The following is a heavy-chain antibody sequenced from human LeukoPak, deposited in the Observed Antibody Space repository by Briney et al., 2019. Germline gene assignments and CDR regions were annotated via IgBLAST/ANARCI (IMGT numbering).Heavy chain of an antibody. V-gene: IGHV1-69*04. J-gene: IGHJ4*02. CDR2: IIPILGIA. D-gene: IGHD5-24*01. CDR1: GYTFTSYG. Sequence: ASVKVSCKASGYTFTSYGISWVRQAPGQGLEWMGRIIPILGIANYAQKFQGRVTITADKSTSTAYMELSSLRSEDTAVYYCARVRDGYNRHEYWGQGTLVTVSS. CDR3: ARVRDGYNRHEY.